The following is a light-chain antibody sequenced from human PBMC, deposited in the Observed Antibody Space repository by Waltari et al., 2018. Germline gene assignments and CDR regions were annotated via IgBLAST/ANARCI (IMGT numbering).Light chain of an antibody. CDR2: AVN. CDR1: SSDVGVHNY. Sequence: QSALTQPASVSGSPGQSITISCTGTSSDVGVHNYVSWYQQHPGKAPKLMIYAVNKRPSGVSDRFSGSRSGNTASLTISGLQAEDEADYYCSSYTTSNTWVFGGGTKLTVL. CDR3: SSYTTSNTWV. J-gene: IGLJ3*02. V-gene: IGLV2-14*03.